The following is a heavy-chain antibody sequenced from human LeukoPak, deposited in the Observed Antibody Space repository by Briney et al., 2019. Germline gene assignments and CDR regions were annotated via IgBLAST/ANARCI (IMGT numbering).Heavy chain of an antibody. J-gene: IGHJ4*02. D-gene: IGHD1-26*01. CDR3: ARVSGSFLD. V-gene: IGHV4-34*01. CDR1: GVSFGGYY. CDR2: MNNCGST. Sequence: SETLSLTCAVSGVSFGGYYWSWGRHPPRKGLGLNGDMNNCGSTNYSPSLKSRVTISVDTSKSQFSLKLSSVTAADTAVYFCARVSGSFLDWGQGTLVTVSS.